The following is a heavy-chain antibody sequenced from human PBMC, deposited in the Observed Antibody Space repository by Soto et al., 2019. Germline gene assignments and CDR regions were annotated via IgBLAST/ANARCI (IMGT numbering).Heavy chain of an antibody. D-gene: IGHD3-10*01. V-gene: IGHV1-69*01. CDR2: IIPLFGTT. CDR1: GDTFKNCV. J-gene: IGHJ6*02. Sequence: QVQVVQSGVEVRRPGSSVTVSCKASGDTFKNCVISWVRQAPGQGLEWMGGIIPLFGTTDFAQRFQGRLTSPTGESTTTAYMELSRMRSEDPATYYCAAELGFGKLSVVWGQGTTVIGSS. CDR3: AAELGFGKLSVV.